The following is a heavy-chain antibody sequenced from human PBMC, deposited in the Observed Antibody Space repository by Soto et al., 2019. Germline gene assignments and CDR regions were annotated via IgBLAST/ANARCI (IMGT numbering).Heavy chain of an antibody. Sequence: EVQLVESGGGLIQPGGSLRLSCAASGFTVSSNYMSWVRQAPGKGLEWVSVIYSGGSTYYADSVKGRFTISRDNSKNTLYLEMYSLRVEDTAVYYCAKGRYSGSGDDRWGQGTLVTVSS. CDR2: IYSGGST. J-gene: IGHJ5*02. CDR1: GFTVSSNY. D-gene: IGHD5-18*01. CDR3: AKGRYSGSGDDR. V-gene: IGHV3-53*01.